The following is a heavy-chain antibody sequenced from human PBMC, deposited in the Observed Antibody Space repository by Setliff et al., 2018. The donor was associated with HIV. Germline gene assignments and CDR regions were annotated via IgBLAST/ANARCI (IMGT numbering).Heavy chain of an antibody. CDR2: MNPNSGNT. V-gene: IGHV1-8*02. Sequence: ASVKVSCKASGYTFTSYDINWVRQATGHGLEWMGWMNPNSGNTGYAQRFQGRVTMTRNTSISTAYMELTSLRSEDTALYYCARDTPSRSDDAFDMWGQGTMVTVSS. CDR1: GYTFTSYD. J-gene: IGHJ3*02. CDR3: ARDTPSRSDDAFDM. D-gene: IGHD3-10*01.